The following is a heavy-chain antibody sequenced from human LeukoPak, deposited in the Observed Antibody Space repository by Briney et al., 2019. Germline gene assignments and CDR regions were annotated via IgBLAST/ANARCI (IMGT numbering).Heavy chain of an antibody. CDR2: ISGSGGST. CDR1: GFTFSSYA. J-gene: IGHJ5*02. CDR3: AKALSGDYEHWFDP. D-gene: IGHD4-17*01. Sequence: AGGSLRLSCAASGFTFSSYAMSWVRQAPGKGLEWVSAISGSGGSTYYADSVKGRLTISRDNSKNTLYLQMNSLRAEDTAVYYCAKALSGDYEHWFDPWGQGTLVTVSS. V-gene: IGHV3-23*01.